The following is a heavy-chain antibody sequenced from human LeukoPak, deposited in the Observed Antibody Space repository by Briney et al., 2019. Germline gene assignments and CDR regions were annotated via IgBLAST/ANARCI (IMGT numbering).Heavy chain of an antibody. J-gene: IGHJ4*02. V-gene: IGHV4-31*03. CDR1: GGSISSGGYY. D-gene: IGHD5-12*01. CDR2: IYYSGST. CDR3: ARGTYSGYDQVFDY. Sequence: SQTLSLTCTVSGGSISSGGYYWSWIRQHPGKGLEWSGYIYYSGSTYYNPSLKSRVTISVDTSKNQFSLKLSSVTAADTAVYYCARGTYSGYDQVFDYWGQGTLVTVSS.